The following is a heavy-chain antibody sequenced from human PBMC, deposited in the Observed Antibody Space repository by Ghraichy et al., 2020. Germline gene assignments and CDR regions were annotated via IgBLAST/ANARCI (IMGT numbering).Heavy chain of an antibody. D-gene: IGHD3-10*01. CDR1: GYTFTSYA. CDR3: ARVSTKLWANYYYGMDV. Sequence: ASVKVSCKASGYTFTSYAMHWVRQAPGQRLEWMGWINAGNGNTKYSQKFQGRVTITRDTSASTAYMELSSLRSEDTAVYYCARVSTKLWANYYYGMDVWGQGTTVTVSS. CDR2: INAGNGNT. J-gene: IGHJ6*02. V-gene: IGHV1-3*01.